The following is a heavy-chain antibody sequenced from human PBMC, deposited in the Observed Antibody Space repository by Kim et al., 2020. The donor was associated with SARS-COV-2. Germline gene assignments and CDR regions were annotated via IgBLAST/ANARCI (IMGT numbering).Heavy chain of an antibody. CDR3: ARVRCSSTSCWAYYYGMDV. V-gene: IGHV1-69*13. Sequence: SVKVSCKASGGTFSSYAISWVRQAPGQGLEWMGGIIPIFGTANYAQKFQGRVTITADESTSTAYMELSSLRSEDTAVYYCARVRCSSTSCWAYYYGMDVWGQGTTVTVSS. CDR2: IIPIFGTA. J-gene: IGHJ6*02. CDR1: GGTFSSYA. D-gene: IGHD2-2*01.